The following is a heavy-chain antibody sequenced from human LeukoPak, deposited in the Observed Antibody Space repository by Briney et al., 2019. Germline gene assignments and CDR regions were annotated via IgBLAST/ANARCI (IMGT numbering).Heavy chain of an antibody. Sequence: SETLSLTCAVYGGSFSGYYWSWIRQPPGKGLEWIGEINHSGSTNYNPSLKSRLTISVDTSKNQFSLKLSSVTAADTAVYYCARGYGVVPVSPAGNWFDPWGQGTLVTVSS. J-gene: IGHJ5*02. CDR2: INHSGST. D-gene: IGHD4-17*01. CDR1: GGSFSGYY. V-gene: IGHV4-34*01. CDR3: ARGYGVVPVSPAGNWFDP.